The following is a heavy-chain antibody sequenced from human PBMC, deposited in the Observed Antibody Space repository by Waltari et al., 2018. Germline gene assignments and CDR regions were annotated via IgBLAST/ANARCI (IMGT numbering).Heavy chain of an antibody. Sequence: QVQLQGSGPGLVKASETLSLTCTVSGGSISSQYWSWIRQSPGKGLEYIGHISYSGSPNYNPSLEVRVTIVLDTSENQFSLRLTSVTAADTAVYYCARGWGSSGGWEEENPHGFDSWGQGTTVTVSS. V-gene: IGHV4-59*11. CDR1: GGSISSQY. J-gene: IGHJ3*02. CDR3: ARGWGSSGGWEEENPHGFDS. CDR2: ISYSGSP. D-gene: IGHD6-25*01.